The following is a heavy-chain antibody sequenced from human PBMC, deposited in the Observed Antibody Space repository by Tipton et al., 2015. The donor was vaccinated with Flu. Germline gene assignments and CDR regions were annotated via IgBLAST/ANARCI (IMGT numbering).Heavy chain of an antibody. D-gene: IGHD2-21*01. CDR1: GGTFSSYA. CDR2: IIPIFGTP. J-gene: IGHJ4*02. CDR3: ARTQPIYALTLDF. V-gene: IGHV1-69*01. Sequence: QLVQSGAEVKKPGSSVKVSCKASGGTFSSYAISWVRQAPGQGLDWMGGIIPIFGTPSYAKKFQGRVTITADESTSTAYMELSSLRSEDTAVYYCARTQPIYALTLDFWGQGTLVNVSS.